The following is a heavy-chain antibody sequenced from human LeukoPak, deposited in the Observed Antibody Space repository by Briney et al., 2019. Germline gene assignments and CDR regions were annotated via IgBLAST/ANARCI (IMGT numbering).Heavy chain of an antibody. J-gene: IGHJ3*02. D-gene: IGHD6-6*01. V-gene: IGHV4-59*01. CDR3: ARASRSIAARFDI. Sequence: SETLSLACTVSGGSLSSYYWSWLRQPPGKGLEWIGYIYYSGSTNYNPSLKSRVTISVDTSKNQFSLKLSSVTAADTAVYYCARASRSIAARFDIWGQGTMVTVSS. CDR2: IYYSGST. CDR1: GGSLSSYY.